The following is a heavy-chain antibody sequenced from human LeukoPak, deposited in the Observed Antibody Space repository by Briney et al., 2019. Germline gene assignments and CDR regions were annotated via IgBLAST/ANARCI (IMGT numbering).Heavy chain of an antibody. V-gene: IGHV1-18*01. CDR3: ARGMGYSYGHPQGAFDI. CDR1: GYSFTSYG. Sequence: RASVKVSCKASGYSFTSYGFNWVRQAPGQGLEWMGWMSAYNGKTNYAHSLQGRVTVTADTSTSTAYMEPRSLRSEDTAVYYCARGMGYSYGHPQGAFDIWGQGTMVTVSS. CDR2: MSAYNGKT. J-gene: IGHJ3*02. D-gene: IGHD5-18*01.